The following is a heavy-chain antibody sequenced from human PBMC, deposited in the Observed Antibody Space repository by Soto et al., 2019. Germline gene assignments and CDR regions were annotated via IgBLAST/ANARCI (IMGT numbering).Heavy chain of an antibody. J-gene: IGHJ4*02. D-gene: IGHD3-16*01. Sequence: EVQLVESGGGLLQPGGSLRLSCAASGFTFSTYWMHWVRQAPGKGLVWVSRIKTDGSVTTYADSVKGRFTISRDNAKNTLYLQMNTLRAEDTAAYYCARDLGGSHDYWGRGTLVTVSS. V-gene: IGHV3-74*01. CDR2: IKTDGSVT. CDR1: GFTFSTYW. CDR3: ARDLGGSHDY.